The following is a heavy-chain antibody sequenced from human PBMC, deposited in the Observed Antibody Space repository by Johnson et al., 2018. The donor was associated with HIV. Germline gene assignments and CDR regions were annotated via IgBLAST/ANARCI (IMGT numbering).Heavy chain of an antibody. Sequence: VQLVESGGGLVQPGGSLRLSCAASGFTFSSYAMSWVRQALGKGLEWVSGISGSGGSTYYAGSVKGRFTISRDNSKNTVYLQMNSLRAGDTAVYYCTVAGNGGAFDIWGQGTLVTVSS. D-gene: IGHD6-19*01. CDR1: GFTFSSYA. J-gene: IGHJ3*02. CDR2: ISGSGGST. V-gene: IGHV3-23*04. CDR3: TVAGNGGAFDI.